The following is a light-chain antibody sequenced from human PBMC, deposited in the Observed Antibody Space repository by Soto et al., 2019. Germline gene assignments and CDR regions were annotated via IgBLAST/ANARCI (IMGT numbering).Light chain of an antibody. Sequence: DIQLTQSPSFLSASVGERVTITCRASQGISSYLAWYQQKPGKAPRLLIYAASTLQSGVPSRFSGSGSGTEFTLTISSRQLEDVATSYCQQLNSYPPLYTFGQGTKLEIK. J-gene: IGKJ2*01. CDR3: QQLNSYPPLYT. V-gene: IGKV1-9*01. CDR1: QGISSY. CDR2: AAS.